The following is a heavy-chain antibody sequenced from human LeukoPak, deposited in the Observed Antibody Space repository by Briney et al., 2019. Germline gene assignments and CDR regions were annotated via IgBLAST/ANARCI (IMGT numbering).Heavy chain of an antibody. J-gene: IGHJ5*02. D-gene: IGHD3-10*01. Sequence: SETLSLTCIVSGGSISSYYWSWIRQPPGKGLEWIGYIYYSGSTNYNPSLKSRVTISVDTSKNQFSLKLSSATATDTAVYYCARRGITMVRGAMSIRYNWFDPWGQGTLVTVSS. CDR1: GGSISSYY. V-gene: IGHV4-59*12. CDR3: ARRGITMVRGAMSIRYNWFDP. CDR2: IYYSGST.